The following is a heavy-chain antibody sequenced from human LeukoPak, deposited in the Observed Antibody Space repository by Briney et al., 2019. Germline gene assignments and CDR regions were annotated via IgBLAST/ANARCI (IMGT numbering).Heavy chain of an antibody. D-gene: IGHD3-3*01. J-gene: IGHJ4*02. CDR1: GFIFNNYA. Sequence: GGSLRLSCTASGFIFNNYAMGWVRQAPGKGLEWVSAISGSGGSTYYADSVKGRFTISRDNSKNTLYLQMNSLRAEDTAVYYCAKDTADYDFWSGYYIGDYWGQGTLVTVSS. CDR3: AKDTADYDFWSGYYIGDY. V-gene: IGHV3-23*01. CDR2: ISGSGGST.